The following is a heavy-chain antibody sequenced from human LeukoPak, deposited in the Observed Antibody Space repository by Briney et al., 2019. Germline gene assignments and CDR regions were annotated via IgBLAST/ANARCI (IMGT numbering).Heavy chain of an antibody. CDR3: VRDTRGVSWNYYFDY. CDR1: GFTFSMTY. CDR2: ITSGGSA. V-gene: IGHV3-53*01. D-gene: IGHD3-10*01. Sequence: TGRSLRLSCAASGFTFSMTYMSWVRQAPGTGLEWVSLITSGGSAYFADSVKGRFTISRDISNNSLVLPMNSLRADDTAVYYCVRDTRGVSWNYYFDYWGQGPLVTVS. J-gene: IGHJ4*02.